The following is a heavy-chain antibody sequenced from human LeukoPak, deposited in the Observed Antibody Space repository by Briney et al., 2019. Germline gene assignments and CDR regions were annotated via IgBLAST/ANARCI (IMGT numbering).Heavy chain of an antibody. CDR2: INHSGST. CDR3: AKEDSYGLGYYYYYMDV. Sequence: SETLSLTCAVYGGSFSGYYWSWIRQPPGKGLEWIGEINHSGSTNYNPSLKSRVTISVDTSKNQFSLKLSSVTAADTAVYYCAKEDSYGLGYYYYYMDVWGKGTTVTISS. D-gene: IGHD5-18*01. V-gene: IGHV4-34*01. CDR1: GGSFSGYY. J-gene: IGHJ6*03.